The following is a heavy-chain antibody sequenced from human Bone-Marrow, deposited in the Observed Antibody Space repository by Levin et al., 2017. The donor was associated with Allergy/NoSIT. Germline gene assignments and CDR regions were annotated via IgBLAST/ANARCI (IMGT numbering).Heavy chain of an antibody. V-gene: IGHV1-2*02. D-gene: IGHD3-10*01. Sequence: ASVKVSCKASGYRFTGYYLHWVRQAPGQGLEWMGWINPNSDVTNYAQKFQGRVTMTRDTSIGTAYMELSRLTFDDTAVYYCARGREILGDHYYGMDVWGQGTTVTVSS. J-gene: IGHJ6*02. CDR3: ARGREILGDHYYGMDV. CDR1: GYRFTGYY. CDR2: INPNSDVT.